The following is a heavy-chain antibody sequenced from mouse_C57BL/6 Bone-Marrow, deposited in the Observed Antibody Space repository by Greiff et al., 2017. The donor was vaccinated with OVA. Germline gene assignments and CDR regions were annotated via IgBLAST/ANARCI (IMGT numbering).Heavy chain of an antibody. J-gene: IGHJ3*01. CDR1: GFTFSSYT. CDR3: ARQRGSSGYFAWFAY. CDR2: ISGGGGNT. V-gene: IGHV5-9*01. Sequence: EVKLMESGGGLVKPGGSLKLSCAASGFTFSSYTMSWVRQTPEKRLEWVATISGGGGNTYYPDSVKGRFTISRDNAKNTLYLQMSSLRSEDTALYYCARQRGSSGYFAWFAYWGQGTLVTVSA. D-gene: IGHD3-2*02.